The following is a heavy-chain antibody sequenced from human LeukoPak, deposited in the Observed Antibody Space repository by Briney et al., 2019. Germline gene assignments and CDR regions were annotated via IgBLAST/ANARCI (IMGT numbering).Heavy chain of an antibody. CDR2: ISSSSSYI. Sequence: GGSLRLSCAASGFTFSSYSMNWVRQAPGKGLEWVSSISSSSSYIYYADSVKGRFTISRDNAKNSLYLQMNSLRAEDTAVYYCARIFDGDSDAFGIWGQGTMVTVSS. CDR1: GFTFSSYS. V-gene: IGHV3-21*01. CDR3: ARIFDGDSDAFGI. J-gene: IGHJ3*02. D-gene: IGHD4-17*01.